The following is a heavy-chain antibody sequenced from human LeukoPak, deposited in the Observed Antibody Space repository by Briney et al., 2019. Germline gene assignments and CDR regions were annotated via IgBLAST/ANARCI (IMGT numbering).Heavy chain of an antibody. D-gene: IGHD6-13*01. V-gene: IGHV3-48*04. CDR1: RFNFSTYS. Sequence: GGSLRLSCAASRFNFSTYSMNWVRQAPGKGLEWVSYISSSSGTIFYADSVKGRFTISRDNVKNSLYLQMNSLRAEDTAVYYCARGTYSSSWYTRDYYYYYGMDVWGQGTTVTVSS. J-gene: IGHJ6*02. CDR2: ISSSSGTI. CDR3: ARGTYSSSWYTRDYYYYYGMDV.